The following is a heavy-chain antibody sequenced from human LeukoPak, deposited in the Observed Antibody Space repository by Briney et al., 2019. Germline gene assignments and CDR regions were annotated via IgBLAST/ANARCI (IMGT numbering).Heavy chain of an antibody. CDR3: ARGIEQQLETLYH. Sequence: SSVKVSCKASGGTFSSYAISWVRQAPGQGLEWMRGIIPIFGTANYAQKFQGRVTITADESTSTAYMELSSLRSEDTAVYYCARGIEQQLETLYHWGQGTLVTVSS. V-gene: IGHV1-69*01. CDR1: GGTFSSYA. CDR2: IIPIFGTA. J-gene: IGHJ4*02. D-gene: IGHD6-13*01.